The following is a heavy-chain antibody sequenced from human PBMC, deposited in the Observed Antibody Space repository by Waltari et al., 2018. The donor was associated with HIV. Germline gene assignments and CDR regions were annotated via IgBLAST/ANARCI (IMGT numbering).Heavy chain of an antibody. Sequence: QVQLVQSGAEVKKPGSSVKVSCKASGGTFSSYAISWVRQAPGQGLEWMGGTIPIFGTANYAQKFQGRVTIIADEFTSTAYMELSSLRSEDTAMYYCARGGCSGSYYCYFDYWGQGTLVTVSS. J-gene: IGHJ4*02. V-gene: IGHV1-69*01. D-gene: IGHD1-26*01. CDR3: ARGGCSGSYYCYFDY. CDR1: GGTFSSYA. CDR2: TIPIFGTA.